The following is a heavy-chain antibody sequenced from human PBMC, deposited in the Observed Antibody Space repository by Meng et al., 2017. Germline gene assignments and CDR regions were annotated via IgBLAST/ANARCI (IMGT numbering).Heavy chain of an antibody. CDR3: ARDAGTARGVISLDY. J-gene: IGHJ4*02. CDR2: INPNSGGT. V-gene: IGHV1-2*02. CDR1: GYTFTGYY. Sequence: ASVKVSCKASGYTFTGYYMHWVRQAPGQGLEWMGWINPNSGGTNYAQKFQGRVTMTRDTSISTAYMELSRLRSDDTAVYYCARDAGTARGVISLDYWGQGTLVTVSS. D-gene: IGHD3-10*01.